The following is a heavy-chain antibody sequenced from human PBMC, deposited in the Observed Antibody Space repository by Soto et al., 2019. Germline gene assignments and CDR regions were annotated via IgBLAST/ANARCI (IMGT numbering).Heavy chain of an antibody. CDR3: ARGTAMVIREMATTPYYGMDV. J-gene: IGHJ6*02. CDR1: GGTVSSYA. D-gene: IGHD5-18*01. Sequence: SVKVSCKASGGTVSSYAISWVRQAPGQGLEWMGGIIPIFGTANYAQKFQGRVTITADESTSTAYMELSSLRSEDTAVYYCARGTAMVIREMATTPYYGMDVWGQGTTVTVSS. CDR2: IIPIFGTA. V-gene: IGHV1-69*13.